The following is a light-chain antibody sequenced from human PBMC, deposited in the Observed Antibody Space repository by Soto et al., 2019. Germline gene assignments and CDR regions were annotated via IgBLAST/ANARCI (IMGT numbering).Light chain of an antibody. CDR2: GAS. V-gene: IGKV1-6*01. CDR1: QDISDD. Sequence: MSQSPSSLSASVEDRVTITCRASQDISDDVGWYQQTPGKAPKLLISGASRLQSGVPSRFSGSGSGAAFTLTITSLRPEDSATYDCLQTPNYPRTFSQVTKVDIK. CDR3: LQTPNYPRT. J-gene: IGKJ1*01.